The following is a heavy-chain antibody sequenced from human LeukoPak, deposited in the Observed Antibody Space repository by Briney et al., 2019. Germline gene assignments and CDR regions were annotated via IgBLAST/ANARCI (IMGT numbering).Heavy chain of an antibody. V-gene: IGHV3-74*01. Sequence: GGSLTLSCAASGFTFSSYWMHWVRQAPGKGLVWVSRIKSDERSTNYADSVKGRFTISRDNAKNALYLQMNSLRAEDTAVYYCARDIYYGVDLWGQGTTVTVSS. CDR3: ARDIYYGVDL. J-gene: IGHJ6*02. CDR1: GFTFSSYW. CDR2: IKSDERST.